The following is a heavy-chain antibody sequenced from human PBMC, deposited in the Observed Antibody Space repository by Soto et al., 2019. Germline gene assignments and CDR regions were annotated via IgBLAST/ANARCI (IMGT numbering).Heavy chain of an antibody. J-gene: IGHJ4*02. CDR3: ARSVAAPGAHIDY. V-gene: IGHV4-59*01. Sequence: PSETLRITCTLCVGRTSGSYWNWIGQSPGKGLEWLGYVYYTGSTSYSPSLRSRVSISVDTSKNEFSLRLSSVTASDAAVYFCARSVAAPGAHIDYWGQGTQVTGSS. D-gene: IGHD6-13*01. CDR1: VGRTSGSY. CDR2: VYYTGST.